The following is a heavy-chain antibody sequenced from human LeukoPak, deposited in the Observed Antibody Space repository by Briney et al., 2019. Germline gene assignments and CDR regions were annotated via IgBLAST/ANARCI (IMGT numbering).Heavy chain of an antibody. D-gene: IGHD2-15*01. Sequence: GGSLRLSCAASGFTFSSYAMHWVRQAPGKGLEWVAVISYDGSNKYYADSVKGRFTISRDNSKNTLYLQMNSLRAEDTAVYYCARGAPVVAATLLYYYYYGVDVWGQGTTVTVSS. CDR1: GFTFSSYA. V-gene: IGHV3-30-3*01. J-gene: IGHJ6*02. CDR2: ISYDGSNK. CDR3: ARGAPVVAATLLYYYYYGVDV.